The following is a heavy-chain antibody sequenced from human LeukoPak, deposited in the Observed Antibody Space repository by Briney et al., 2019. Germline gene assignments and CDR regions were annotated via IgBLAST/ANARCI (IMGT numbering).Heavy chain of an antibody. V-gene: IGHV3-21*01. CDR1: GFTFSSYS. J-gene: IGHJ3*01. CDR3: ARGDFWSGDYTGAFDV. D-gene: IGHD3-3*01. Sequence: GGSLRLSCAASGFTFSSYSMNWVRQAPGKGLEWVSSISSSSSYIYYADSVKGRFTISRDNAKNSLYLQMNSLRAEDTAVYYCARGDFWSGDYTGAFDVWGQGTMVTVSS. CDR2: ISSSSSYI.